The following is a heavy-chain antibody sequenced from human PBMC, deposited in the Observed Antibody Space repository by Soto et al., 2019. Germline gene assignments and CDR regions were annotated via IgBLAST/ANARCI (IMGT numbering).Heavy chain of an antibody. Sequence: QVPLVQSGAEVKKPGASVKVSCKASGYTFTSYAMHWVRQAPGQRLEWMGWINAGNGNTKYSQKFQGRVTITRDTSASTAYVELSSLRSEDTAVYYCAREGRYGDYADYWGQGTLVTVSS. D-gene: IGHD4-17*01. CDR1: GYTFTSYA. CDR3: AREGRYGDYADY. V-gene: IGHV1-3*01. CDR2: INAGNGNT. J-gene: IGHJ4*02.